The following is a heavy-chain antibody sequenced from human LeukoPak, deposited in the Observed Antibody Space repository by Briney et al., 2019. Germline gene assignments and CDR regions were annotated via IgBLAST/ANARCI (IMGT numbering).Heavy chain of an antibody. CDR3: ARVPDGTDVPDH. CDR1: GGSISSDRFY. J-gene: IGHJ5*02. CDR2: ITTSNT. Sequence: SQTLSPTCTVSGGSISSDRFYWTWVRHPAGKGLGWIGRITTSNTNYNPSLKSRVSISLDTSTNQFSLKLSSLTAADTAVYYCARVPDGTDVPDHWGQGTLVTVSS. D-gene: IGHD3/OR15-3a*01. V-gene: IGHV4-61*02.